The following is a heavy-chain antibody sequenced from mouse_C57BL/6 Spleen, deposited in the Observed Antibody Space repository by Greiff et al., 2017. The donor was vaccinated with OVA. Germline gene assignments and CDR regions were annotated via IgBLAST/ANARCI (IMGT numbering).Heavy chain of an antibody. CDR3: ARRGEYDARGY. CDR2: INPGSGGT. CDR1: GYAFTNYW. Sequence: QVQLQQSGAELVRPGTSVKVSCKASGYAFTNYWIEWVKQRPGQGLEWIGVINPGSGGTHYNEKFKGKATLTADKSSSTAYMQHSSLTSEDSADYFVARRGEYDARGYWGQGTSVTVSS. J-gene: IGHJ4*01. V-gene: IGHV1-54*01.